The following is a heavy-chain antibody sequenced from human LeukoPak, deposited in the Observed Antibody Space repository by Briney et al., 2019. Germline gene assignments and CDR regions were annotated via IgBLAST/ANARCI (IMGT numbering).Heavy chain of an antibody. D-gene: IGHD3-22*01. CDR2: ISGSGGST. J-gene: IGHJ3*02. CDR3: AKAPYYYDSSGYYFYAFDI. Sequence: PGGSLRLSCAASGFTFSNCAMSWVRQAPGKGLEWVSPISGSGGSTYYADSVKGRFTISRDNSKNTLYLQMNRLRDEDTAVYYCAKAPYYYDSSGYYFYAFDIWGQGTMVTVSS. CDR1: GFTFSNCA. V-gene: IGHV3-23*01.